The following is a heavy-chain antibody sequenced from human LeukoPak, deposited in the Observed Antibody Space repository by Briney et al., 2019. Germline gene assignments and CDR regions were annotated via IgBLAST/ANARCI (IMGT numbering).Heavy chain of an antibody. D-gene: IGHD6-19*01. J-gene: IGHJ5*02. Sequence: GASVKVSCKASGGTFSSYAISWVRQAPGQGLEWMGGIIPIFGTANYAQKFQGRVTITADESTSTAYMELSSLRSEDTAVYYCARDIAGIAVAGPTPWGQGTLVTVSS. CDR1: GGTFSSYA. CDR2: IIPIFGTA. CDR3: ARDIAGIAVAGPTP. V-gene: IGHV1-69*01.